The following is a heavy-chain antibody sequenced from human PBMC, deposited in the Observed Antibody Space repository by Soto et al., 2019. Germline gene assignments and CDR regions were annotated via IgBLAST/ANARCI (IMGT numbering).Heavy chain of an antibody. V-gene: IGHV4-59*01. D-gene: IGHD2-8*01. J-gene: IGHJ4*02. CDR2: IYYSGST. CDR3: ARTYGGYYDY. CDR1: GGSISSYY. Sequence: PSETLSLTCTVSGGSISSYYWSWIRQPPGKGLEWIGYIYYSGSTNYNPSLKSRVTISVDTSKNQFSLKLSSVAAADTAVYYCARTYGGYYDYWGQGTLVTVSS.